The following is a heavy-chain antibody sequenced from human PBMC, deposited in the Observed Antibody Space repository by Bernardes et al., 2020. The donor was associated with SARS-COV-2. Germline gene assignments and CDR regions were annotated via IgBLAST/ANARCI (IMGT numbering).Heavy chain of an antibody. CDR3: ACMRSSSSYNGVDV. Sequence: GGSLRLSCAASGFTFSSHGMHWVRQPPGEGLEWVAIISYDGSDKYYADSVKGRFTISRDNSQNTLYLQMNSLRAEDTALYYCACMRSSSSYNGVDVWGQGTTVTVSS. J-gene: IGHJ6*02. CDR2: ISYDGSDK. CDR1: GFTFSSHG. V-gene: IGHV3-30*03. D-gene: IGHD6-6*01.